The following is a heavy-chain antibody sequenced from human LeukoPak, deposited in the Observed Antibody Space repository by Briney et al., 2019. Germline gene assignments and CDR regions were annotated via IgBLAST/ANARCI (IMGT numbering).Heavy chain of an antibody. J-gene: IGHJ4*02. V-gene: IGHV4-39*07. CDR1: GGSISSSRYY. CDR3: VRGNVDLDN. D-gene: IGHD4-11*01. Sequence: SETLSLTCTVSGGSISSSRYYWGWIRQPPGKGLEWIGNINYSGSTYYSPSLKGRVTISVDTSKNQFSLKLSSVTAADTAVYYCVRGNVDLDNWGQGTLVTVSS. CDR2: INYSGST.